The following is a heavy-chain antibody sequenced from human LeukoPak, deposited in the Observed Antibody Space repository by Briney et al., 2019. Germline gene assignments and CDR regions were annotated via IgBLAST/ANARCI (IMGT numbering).Heavy chain of an antibody. CDR3: AREPIAARLRYYYYGMDV. CDR2: INPNSGGT. J-gene: IGHJ6*02. D-gene: IGHD6-6*01. V-gene: IGHV1-2*02. CDR1: GYTFTGYY. Sequence: EASVKVSCKASGYTFTGYYMHWVRQAPGQGLEWMGWINPNSGGTNYAQKFQGRVTMTRDTSISTAYMELSRLRSDDTVVYYCAREPIAARLRYYYYGMDVWGQGTTVTVSS.